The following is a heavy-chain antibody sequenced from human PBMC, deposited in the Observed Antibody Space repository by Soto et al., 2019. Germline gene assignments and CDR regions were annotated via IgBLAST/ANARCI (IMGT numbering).Heavy chain of an antibody. CDR1: GGSISSGGYY. CDR3: TRESTGEAYFDL. J-gene: IGHJ2*01. V-gene: IGHV4-31*03. Sequence: QVQLQESGPGLVKPSQTLSLTCTVSGGSISSGGYYWSWIRQRPGKGLEWIGYIYDSGSTYFNPSLQSRVTISAETSKNQIFLKMTSVTAADTAVYYCTRESTGEAYFDLWGRGTLVTVSS. CDR2: IYDSGST. D-gene: IGHD7-27*01.